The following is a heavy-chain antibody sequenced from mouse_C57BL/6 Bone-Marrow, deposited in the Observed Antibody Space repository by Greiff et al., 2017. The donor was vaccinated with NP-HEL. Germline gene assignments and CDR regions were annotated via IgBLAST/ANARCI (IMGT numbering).Heavy chain of an antibody. J-gene: IGHJ1*03. CDR1: GYTFTSYG. Sequence: VQRVESGAELARPGASVKLSCKASGYTFTSYGISWVKQRTGQGLEWIGEIYPRSGNTYYNEKFKGKATLTADKSSSTAYMELRSLTSEDSAVYFCAREGAGQYFDVWGTGTTVTVSS. V-gene: IGHV1-81*01. D-gene: IGHD3-3*01. CDR2: IYPRSGNT. CDR3: AREGAGQYFDV.